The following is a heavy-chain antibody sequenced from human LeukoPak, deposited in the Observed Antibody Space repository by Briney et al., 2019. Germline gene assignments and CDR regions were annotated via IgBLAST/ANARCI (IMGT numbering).Heavy chain of an antibody. CDR3: AREER. CDR1: GFSFSDYW. CDR2: INQDGSEI. V-gene: IGHV3-7*01. Sequence: GGSLRLSCAASGFSFSDYWLSWVRQAPGKGLEWVANINQDGSEIYYVDSVKGRLPISRDNAKNSLYLQMIRLRAEDTAGYSWAREERWGQGTLVTVSS. J-gene: IGHJ4*02.